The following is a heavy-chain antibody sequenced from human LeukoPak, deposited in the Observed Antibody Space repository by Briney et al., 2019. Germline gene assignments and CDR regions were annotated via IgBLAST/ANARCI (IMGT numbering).Heavy chain of an antibody. J-gene: IGHJ3*02. CDR2: IYYSGST. CDR3: AREKGLTMVRGVKGAFDI. CDR1: GGSISSSSYY. D-gene: IGHD3-10*01. V-gene: IGHV4-39*07. Sequence: PSETLSLTCTVSGGSISSSSYYWGWIRQPPGKGLEWIGSIYYSGSTYYNPSLKCRVTISVDTSKNQFSLKLSSVTAADTAVYYCAREKGLTMVRGVKGAFDIWGQGTMVTVSS.